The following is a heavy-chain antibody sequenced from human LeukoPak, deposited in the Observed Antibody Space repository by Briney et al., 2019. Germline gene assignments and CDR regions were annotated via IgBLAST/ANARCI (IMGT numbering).Heavy chain of an antibody. Sequence: TLSLTCSVSGGSISSGVYYWSWIRQHPGKGLEWIGYIYYSGSTYYNPSLRSRVTISVDTSKNQFSLKLSSVTAADTAVYYCARSYGSSGYCFDYWGQGTLVTVSS. V-gene: IGHV4-31*03. CDR3: ARSYGSSGYCFDY. CDR1: GGSISSGVYY. J-gene: IGHJ4*02. CDR2: IYYSGST. D-gene: IGHD3-22*01.